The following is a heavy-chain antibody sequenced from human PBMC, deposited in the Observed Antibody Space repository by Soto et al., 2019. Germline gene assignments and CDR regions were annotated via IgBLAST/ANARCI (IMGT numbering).Heavy chain of an antibody. CDR2: INAGNGNT. V-gene: IGHV1-3*01. CDR3: ARDAGYCSSTSCYRWFDP. J-gene: IGHJ5*02. Sequence: APVKASSKALGYTFTCYSMHWVRQAPGKRLEWMGWINAGNGNTKYSQKFQGRVTITRDTSAGTAYMELSSLRSEDTAVYYCARDAGYCSSTSCYRWFDPWGQGTLVTVSS. CDR1: GYTFTCYS. D-gene: IGHD2-2*01.